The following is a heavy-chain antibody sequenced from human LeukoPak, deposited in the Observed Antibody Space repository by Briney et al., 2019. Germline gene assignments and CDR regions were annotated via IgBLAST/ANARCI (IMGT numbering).Heavy chain of an antibody. V-gene: IGHV4-34*01. D-gene: IGHD6-19*01. J-gene: IGHJ6*03. CDR2: INHSGST. Sequence: SETLSLTCAVYGGSFSGYYWSWIRQPPGKGLEWIGEINHSGSTNYNPSLKSRVTISVDTSKNQFSLKLSSVTAADTAVYYCARHVVGAVAGFYYYYYMDVWGKGTTVTISS. CDR3: ARHVVGAVAGFYYYYYMDV. CDR1: GGSFSGYY.